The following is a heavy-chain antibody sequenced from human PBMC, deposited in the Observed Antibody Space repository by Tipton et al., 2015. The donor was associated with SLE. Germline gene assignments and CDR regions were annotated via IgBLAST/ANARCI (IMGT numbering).Heavy chain of an antibody. V-gene: IGHV4-59*11. J-gene: IGHJ3*01. Sequence: GLVKPSETLSLTCIVSGGSIRDHYWSWIRQSPEKGLEWIGYIFFTGTTNSNPSLKSRVTISLDTPTKKFSLRLSSVTAADTAVYYCARGSGAFDLWGQGTMVTVSS. CDR3: ARGSGAFDL. CDR2: IFFTGTT. CDR1: GGSIRDHY.